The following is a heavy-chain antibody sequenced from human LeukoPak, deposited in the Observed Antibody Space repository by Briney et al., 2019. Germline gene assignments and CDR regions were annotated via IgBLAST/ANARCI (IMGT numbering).Heavy chain of an antibody. CDR3: ARHLESSGWTNFDF. Sequence: SETLSLTCTVSGDPIRSSYWSWIRQPPGKGLEWIGYIYYTGTTTYNPSLKSRVTISVDTSKNQFSLKLSSVTAADTAVYYCARHLESSGWTNFDFWGQGTLVTVSS. J-gene: IGHJ4*02. D-gene: IGHD6-19*01. CDR1: GDPIRSSY. CDR2: IYYTGTT. V-gene: IGHV4-59*08.